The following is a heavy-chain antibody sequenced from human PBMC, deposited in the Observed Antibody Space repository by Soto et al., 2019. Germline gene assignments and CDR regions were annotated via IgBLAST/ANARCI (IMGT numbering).Heavy chain of an antibody. CDR2: FDPEDGET. V-gene: IGHV1-24*01. J-gene: IGHJ4*02. D-gene: IGHD6-13*01. CDR1: GYTLTELS. Sequence: ASVKVSCKVSGYTLTELSMHWVRQAPGKGLEWMGGFDPEDGETIYAQKFQGRVTMTEDTSTDTAYLELSSLRSEDSAVYYCATEPVAADVRKLDYWGQGTLVTVSS. CDR3: ATEPVAADVRKLDY.